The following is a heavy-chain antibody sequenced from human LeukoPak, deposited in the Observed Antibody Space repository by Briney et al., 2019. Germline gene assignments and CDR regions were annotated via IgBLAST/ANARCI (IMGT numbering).Heavy chain of an antibody. CDR2: IHDSGST. CDR1: GFTFSSYG. J-gene: IGHJ5*02. CDR3: ARVVAAASNNWFDP. V-gene: IGHV4-30-4*07. D-gene: IGHD6-25*01. Sequence: TLRLSCAASGFTFSSYGMSWIRQTPGKGLEWIAYIHDSGSTYYNPSLKSRVSISVDTSKNQFSLKLSSVTAADTAVYYCARVVAAASNNWFDPWGQGTLVTVSS.